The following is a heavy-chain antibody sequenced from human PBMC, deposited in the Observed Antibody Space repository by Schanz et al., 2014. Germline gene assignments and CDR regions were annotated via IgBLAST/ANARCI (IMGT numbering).Heavy chain of an antibody. J-gene: IGHJ3*02. CDR1: GGSINNYH. D-gene: IGHD3-10*01. CDR3: ARVHIATYHYNSPGAFDI. V-gene: IGHV4-59*01. CDR2: IYSSGNT. Sequence: QVQLQESGPGLVKPSETLSLTCTVSGGSINNYHWSWIRQPPGMGLEWLGYIYSSGNTNYNPSLKRRVTISLDTSKNQFSLTLTSVAASDTAVYYCARVHIATYHYNSPGAFDIWGQGTSVTVSS.